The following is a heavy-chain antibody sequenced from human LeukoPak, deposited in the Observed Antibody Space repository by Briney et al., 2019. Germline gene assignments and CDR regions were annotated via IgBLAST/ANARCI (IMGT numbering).Heavy chain of an antibody. CDR1: GGSISSTYF. CDR3: ARLGYCSGGSCQHDF. D-gene: IGHD2-15*01. J-gene: IGHJ4*02. V-gene: IGHV4-39*01. Sequence: SETLSPTCTVSGGSISSTYFWAWIRQPPGKGLEWIATIHYSGTTYYKPSLRSRVTISVDTSANQFSLKLTSVTAADTAVYFCARLGYCSGGSCQHDFWGQGTLVTVSS. CDR2: IHYSGTT.